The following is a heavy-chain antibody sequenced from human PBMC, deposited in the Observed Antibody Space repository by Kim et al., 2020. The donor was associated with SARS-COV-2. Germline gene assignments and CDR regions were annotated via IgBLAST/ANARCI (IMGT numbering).Heavy chain of an antibody. Sequence: YGDSVKGRFTISRDNAKNSLSLQMNSLRDEDSAVYYCARDSRTAYGMDVWGQGTTVTVSS. V-gene: IGHV3-48*02. CDR3: ARDSRTAYGMDV. J-gene: IGHJ6*02.